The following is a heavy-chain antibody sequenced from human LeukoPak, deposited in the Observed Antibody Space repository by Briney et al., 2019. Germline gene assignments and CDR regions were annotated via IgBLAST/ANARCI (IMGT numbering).Heavy chain of an antibody. V-gene: IGHV3-23*01. Sequence: TGGSLRLSCAASGFTFSNYVMNWVRQAPGKGLEWVSAISGSGGSTYYTDSVKGRFTISRDNSKNTLYLQMNSLRAEDTAVYYCARGSLAARPPYYWGQGTLVTVSS. CDR2: ISGSGGST. D-gene: IGHD6-6*01. J-gene: IGHJ4*02. CDR3: ARGSLAARPPYY. CDR1: GFTFSNYV.